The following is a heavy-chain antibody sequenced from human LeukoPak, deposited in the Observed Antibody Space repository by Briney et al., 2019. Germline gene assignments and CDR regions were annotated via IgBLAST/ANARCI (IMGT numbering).Heavy chain of an antibody. V-gene: IGHV1-18*01. CDR2: ISAYNGNT. CDR3: ARDPGGFSGYGSVDY. Sequence: ASVKVSCKASGYTFTSYGISWVRQAPGQGLEWMGWISAYNGNTNYAQKLQGRVTMTTDTSTSTAYMELRSLRSDDTAVYYCARDPGGFSGYGSVDYWGQVTLVTVSS. D-gene: IGHD5-12*01. J-gene: IGHJ4*02. CDR1: GYTFTSYG.